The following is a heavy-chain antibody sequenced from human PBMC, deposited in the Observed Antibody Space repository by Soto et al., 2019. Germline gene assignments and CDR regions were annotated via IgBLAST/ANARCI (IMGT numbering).Heavy chain of an antibody. J-gene: IGHJ6*02. CDR1: GYTFTGYY. D-gene: IGHD1-26*01. Sequence: ASVKVSCKASGYTFTGYYMHWVRQAPGQGLEWMGWISAYNGNRHFAEGLRGRITMTTNTTTSTADMELRSLSSDDTAVYYCARGGQECSNSGWGYIYDGMDVWGQGTTVTVSS. V-gene: IGHV1-18*04. CDR3: ARGGQECSNSGWGYIYDGMDV. CDR2: ISAYNGNR.